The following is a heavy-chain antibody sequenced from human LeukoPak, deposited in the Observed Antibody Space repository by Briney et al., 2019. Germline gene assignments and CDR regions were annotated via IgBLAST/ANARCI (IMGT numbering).Heavy chain of an antibody. J-gene: IGHJ4*02. CDR3: AKGRGYCTGGSCYSDY. V-gene: IGHV3-23*01. Sequence: GGSLRLSCTASGFTFSNYAMSWVRQAPGKGLEWVSTISGSDGSTYYADSVKGRFTISRDNSKNPLYLQMNGLRVEDTAIYYCAKGRGYCTGGSCYSDYWGQGTLVTVSS. CDR1: GFTFSNYA. CDR2: ISGSDGST. D-gene: IGHD2-15*01.